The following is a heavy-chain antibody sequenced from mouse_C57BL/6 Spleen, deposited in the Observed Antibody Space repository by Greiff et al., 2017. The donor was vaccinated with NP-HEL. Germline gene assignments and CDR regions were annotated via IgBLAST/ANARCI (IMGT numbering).Heavy chain of an antibody. CDR1: GFTFSSYG. CDR3: ARQTITTRAMDY. J-gene: IGHJ4*01. V-gene: IGHV5-6*01. D-gene: IGHD1-1*01. CDR2: ISSGGSYT. Sequence: EVKLMESGGDLVKPGGSLKLSCAASGFTFSSYGMSWVRQTPDKRLEWVATISSGGSYTYSPDSVKGRFTISRDNAKNTLYLQMSSLKSEDTAMYYCARQTITTRAMDYWGQGTSVTVSS.